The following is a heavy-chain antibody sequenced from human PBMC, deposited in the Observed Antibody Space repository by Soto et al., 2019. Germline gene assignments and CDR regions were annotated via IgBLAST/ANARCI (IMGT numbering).Heavy chain of an antibody. V-gene: IGHV4-30-2*01. CDR2: IYHSGST. Sequence: SETLSLTCAVSGGSISSGGYSWSWIRQPPGKGLEWIGYIYHSGSTYYNPSLKSRVTISVDRSKNQFSLKLSSVTDADTAVYYCARVTDRWGQGTLVTVSS. CDR3: ARVTDR. J-gene: IGHJ5*02. CDR1: GGSISSGGYS.